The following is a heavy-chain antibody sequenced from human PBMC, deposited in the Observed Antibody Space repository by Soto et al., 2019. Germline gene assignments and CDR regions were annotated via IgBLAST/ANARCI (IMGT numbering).Heavy chain of an antibody. Sequence: SETLSLTCAVYGGCFSGYYWSWIRQPPGKGLEWIGEINHSGSTNYNPSLKSRVTISVDTSKNQFSLKLSSVTAADTAVYYCARPRAYTAADLSFDYWGQGTLVTVSS. CDR2: INHSGST. CDR1: GGCFSGYY. J-gene: IGHJ4*02. D-gene: IGHD6-13*01. CDR3: ARPRAYTAADLSFDY. V-gene: IGHV4-34*01.